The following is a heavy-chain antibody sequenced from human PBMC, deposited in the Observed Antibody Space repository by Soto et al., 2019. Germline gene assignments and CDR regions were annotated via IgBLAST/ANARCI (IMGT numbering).Heavy chain of an antibody. V-gene: IGHV3-21*01. D-gene: IGHD1-26*01. J-gene: IGHJ1*01. CDR3: ARDLSAIVGATEYFQH. CDR1: GFTFSSYS. Sequence: PGGSLRLSCAASGFTFSSYSMNWVRQAPGKGLEWVSSISSSSSYIYYADSVKGRFTISRDNAKNSLYLQMNSLRAEDTAVYYCARDLSAIVGATEYFQHWGQGTLVTVSS. CDR2: ISSSSSYI.